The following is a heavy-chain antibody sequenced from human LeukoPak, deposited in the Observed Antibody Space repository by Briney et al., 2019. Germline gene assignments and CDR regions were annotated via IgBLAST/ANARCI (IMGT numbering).Heavy chain of an antibody. CDR1: GFTFSSYG. CDR3: VRGVGGMSFFDN. Sequence: PGGTLRLSCAASGFTFSSYGMSWVRQAPGKGPMWVARINPEGTSTSYADSVTGRFTISRDNAKNTPYLQMNSLRAEDTAFYYCVRGVGGMSFFDNWGQGKMVAVSS. V-gene: IGHV3-74*01. D-gene: IGHD1-1*01. J-gene: IGHJ4*02. CDR2: INPEGTST.